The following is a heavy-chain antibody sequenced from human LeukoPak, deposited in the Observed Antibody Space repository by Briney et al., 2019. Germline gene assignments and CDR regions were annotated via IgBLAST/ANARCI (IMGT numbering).Heavy chain of an antibody. V-gene: IGHV1-18*04. CDR1: GYTFTGYY. J-gene: IGHJ4*02. CDR2: ISGHNGNT. CDR3: VLGDILTGYWAEYFPY. Sequence: RASVKVSCKASGYTFTGYYMHWVRQAPGQGLEWMGWISGHNGNTNYAHKFQGRVSMTTDTPTRTAYMELKSLRSDDTAVYYCVLGDILTGYWAEYFPYWGQGTLVTVSS. D-gene: IGHD3-9*01.